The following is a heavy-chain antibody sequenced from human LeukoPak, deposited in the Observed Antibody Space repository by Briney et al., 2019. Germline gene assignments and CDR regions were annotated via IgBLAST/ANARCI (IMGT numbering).Heavy chain of an antibody. CDR1: GFTFSSYW. CDR3: ARVRQQRLIGYYGMDV. D-gene: IGHD6-13*01. J-gene: IGHJ6*02. CDR2: INSDGSST. Sequence: GGSLRLSCAASGFTFSSYWMHWVRQAPGKGLVWVSRINSDGSSTSYADSVKGRFTISRDNAKNTLYLQMNSLRAEDTAVYYCARVRQQRLIGYYGMDVWGQGTTVTVSS. V-gene: IGHV3-74*01.